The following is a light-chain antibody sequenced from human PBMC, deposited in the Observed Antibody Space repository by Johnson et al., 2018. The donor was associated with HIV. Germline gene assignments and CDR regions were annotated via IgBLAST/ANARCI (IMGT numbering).Light chain of an antibody. J-gene: IGLJ1*01. CDR3: ATWDSSLGAHYV. Sequence: QSVLTQSPSVSAAPGQKVTISCSGGSSNIGSNYVSWYKQLPGTAPKLLIYENDKRPSGIPDRFSASKSGTSATLDITGLQPGDEADYYCATWDSSLGAHYVFGTGTKVTVL. CDR2: END. CDR1: SSNIGSNY. V-gene: IGLV1-51*02.